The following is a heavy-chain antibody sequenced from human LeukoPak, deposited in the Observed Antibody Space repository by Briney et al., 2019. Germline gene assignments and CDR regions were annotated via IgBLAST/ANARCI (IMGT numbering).Heavy chain of an antibody. V-gene: IGHV3-23*01. CDR3: AKDAYGSKRYIDLDH. Sequence: PGGSLRLSCAASGFTFNNYAMNWVRQAPGKGLEWVSSISGSADSTYYADSVMGRFTISRDNSKNTLYLEMNSLRAEDTAVYFCAKDAYGSKRYIDLDHWGQGTLVTVSS. CDR1: GFTFNNYA. D-gene: IGHD3-10*01. J-gene: IGHJ4*02. CDR2: ISGSADST.